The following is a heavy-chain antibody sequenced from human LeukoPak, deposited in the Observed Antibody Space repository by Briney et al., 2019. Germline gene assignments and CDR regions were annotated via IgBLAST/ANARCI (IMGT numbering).Heavy chain of an antibody. Sequence: GGSLRLSCAASGFTFSSYGMHWVRQAPGKGLEWVAVISYDGSNKYYADSVKGRFTISRDNSKNTLYLQMNSLRAEDTAVYYCAKSRASPIVLMVYEIDYWGRGTLVTVSS. V-gene: IGHV3-30*18. CDR3: AKSRASPIVLMVYEIDY. CDR2: ISYDGSNK. CDR1: GFTFSSYG. J-gene: IGHJ4*02. D-gene: IGHD2-8*01.